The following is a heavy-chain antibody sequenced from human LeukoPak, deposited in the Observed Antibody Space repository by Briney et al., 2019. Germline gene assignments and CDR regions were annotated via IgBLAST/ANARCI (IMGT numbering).Heavy chain of an antibody. CDR1: GFTFVNYA. CDR3: ARWTINYYDSSTYYGDY. V-gene: IGHV3-23*01. CDR2: ISASAT. J-gene: IGHJ4*02. Sequence: GGSLRLSCAASGFTFVNYAMSWVRQAPGMGLEWVSTISASATYYADSVKGRFTISRDNTKNRLYLQIDSLRAEDSALYYCARWTINYYDSSTYYGDYWGRGTRLTVSS. D-gene: IGHD3-22*01.